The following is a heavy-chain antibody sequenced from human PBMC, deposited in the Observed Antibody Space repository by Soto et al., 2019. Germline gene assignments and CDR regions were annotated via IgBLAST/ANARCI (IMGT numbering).Heavy chain of an antibody. CDR3: GRTLNSYGPRFDY. V-gene: IGHV4-59*01. J-gene: IGHJ4*02. CDR2: IYYSGST. D-gene: IGHD5-18*01. CDR1: GGSISSYY. Sequence: PSETLSLTCTVSGGSISSYYWSWIRQPPGKGLEWIGYIYYSGSTNYNPSLKSRVTISVDTSKNQFSLKLSSVTAADTAVYYCGRTLNSYGPRFDYWGQGTLVTVSS.